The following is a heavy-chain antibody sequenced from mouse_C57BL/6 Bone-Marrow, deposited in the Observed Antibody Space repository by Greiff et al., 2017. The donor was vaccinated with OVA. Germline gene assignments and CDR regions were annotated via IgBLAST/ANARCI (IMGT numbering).Heavy chain of an antibody. CDR2: IYPRSGNT. CDR1: GYTFTSYG. Sequence: QVQLQQSGAELARPGASVKLSCKASGYTFTSYGISWVKQTTGQGLEWIGEIYPRSGNTYYNEKFTGKATLTASKSSSTAYIELRSLTSEDSAVYFGARAPTSVRRGRCAYWGQGTLVTVSA. CDR3: ARAPTSVRRGRCAY. D-gene: IGHD2-14*01. V-gene: IGHV1-81*01. J-gene: IGHJ3*01.